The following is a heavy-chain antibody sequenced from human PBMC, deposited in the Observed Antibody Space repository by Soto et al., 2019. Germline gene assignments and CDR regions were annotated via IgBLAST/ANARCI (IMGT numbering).Heavy chain of an antibody. J-gene: IGHJ4*02. CDR3: ARDQGRSITCQLDY. CDR2: ISYDGSNT. CDR1: GFTFSTYA. D-gene: IGHD2-2*01. Sequence: WGSLRLSCAFSGFTFSTYAMHWVRQAPGKGLEWVAVISYDGSNTYYADSVKGRFTISRDNMLYLQMNSLRAEDTAVYYCARDQGRSITCQLDYWGQGTLVTVSS. V-gene: IGHV3-30-3*01.